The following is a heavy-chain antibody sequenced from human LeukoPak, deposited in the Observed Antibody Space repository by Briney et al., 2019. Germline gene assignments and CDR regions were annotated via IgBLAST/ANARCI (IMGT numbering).Heavy chain of an antibody. J-gene: IGHJ3*02. V-gene: IGHV4-30-2*01. CDR3: ACSGSYPNWHGDAFDI. CDR1: GGSISSGGYY. Sequence: DPSQTLSLTCTVSGGSISSGGYYWSWIRQPPGKGLEWIGYIYHSGSTCYNPSLKSRVTISVDRSKNQFSLKPSSVTAADTAVYYCACSGSYPNWHGDAFDIWGQGIMVTVSS. D-gene: IGHD1-26*01. CDR2: IYHSGST.